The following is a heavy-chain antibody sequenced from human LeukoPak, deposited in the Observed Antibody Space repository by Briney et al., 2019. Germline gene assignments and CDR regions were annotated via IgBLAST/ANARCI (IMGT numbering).Heavy chain of an antibody. CDR1: GYTFTSYY. CDR2: INPSGDPT. V-gene: IGHV1-46*01. Sequence: GASVKVSCKASGYTFTSYYMHWVRQAPGQGLEWVGIINPSGDPTTYAQKFQGRVTMTSDMSTSTVYVELSSLRSEDTAVYYCARSSGYYSSLFYMHVWGKGTTVTVSS. D-gene: IGHD3-22*01. J-gene: IGHJ6*03. CDR3: ARSSGYYSSLFYMHV.